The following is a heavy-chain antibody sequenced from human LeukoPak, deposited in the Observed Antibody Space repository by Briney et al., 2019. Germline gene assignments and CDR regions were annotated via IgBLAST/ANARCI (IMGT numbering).Heavy chain of an antibody. CDR3: ARAMTVTTSPFGMDV. CDR2: INHSGST. J-gene: IGHJ6*02. Sequence: SETPSLTCAVYGGSFSGYYWSWIRQPPGKGLEWIGEINHSGSTNYNPSLKSRVTISVDTSKNQFSLKLSSVTAADTAVYYCARAMTVTTSPFGMDVWGQGTTVTVSS. V-gene: IGHV4-34*01. CDR1: GGSFSGYY. D-gene: IGHD4-17*01.